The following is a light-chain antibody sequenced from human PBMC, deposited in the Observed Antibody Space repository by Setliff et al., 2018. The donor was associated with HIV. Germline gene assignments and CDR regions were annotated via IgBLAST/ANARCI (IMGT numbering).Light chain of an antibody. J-gene: IGLJ1*01. V-gene: IGLV2-11*01. CDR1: SSDVGGYNY. CDR2: DVT. CDR3: CSYAGSYTSLYV. Sequence: QSVLAQPRSASGSPGQSVTISCTGTSSDVGGYNYVSWYQHLPGKAPKLMIYDVTKRPSGVPDRFSGSKSGNTASLTISGLQSEDEADYYCCSYAGSYTSLYVFGTGTKGTVL.